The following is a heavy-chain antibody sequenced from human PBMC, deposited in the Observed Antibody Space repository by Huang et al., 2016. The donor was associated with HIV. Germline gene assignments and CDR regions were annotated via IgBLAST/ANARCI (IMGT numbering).Heavy chain of an antibody. J-gene: IGHJ4*02. V-gene: IGHV5-51*01. D-gene: IGHD6-6*01. Sequence: VQLVQSGAEVKKTGESLKISCKGSGYSFSRYWIAWVRQMPGKGLEWMGIICPGDSDTTYSPSFEGQVTISADKSIGTAYLQWSSLKASDTAMYYCARRFSSSSGYFDYWGQGSLVTVSS. CDR2: ICPGDSDT. CDR1: GYSFSRYW. CDR3: ARRFSSSSGYFDY.